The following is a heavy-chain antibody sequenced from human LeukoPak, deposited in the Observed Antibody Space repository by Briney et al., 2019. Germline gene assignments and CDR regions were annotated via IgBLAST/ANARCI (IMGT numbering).Heavy chain of an antibody. CDR2: INHSGST. J-gene: IGHJ4*02. CDR3: ARGGYGDYLGTFDY. CDR1: GGSFSGYY. D-gene: IGHD4-17*01. V-gene: IGHV4-34*01. Sequence: SETLSLTCAVYGGSFSGYYWSWIRQPPGKGLEWIGEINHSGSTNYNPSLKSRVTISVDTSKNQFSLKLSSVTAADTAVYYCARGGYGDYLGTFDYWGQGTLVTVSS.